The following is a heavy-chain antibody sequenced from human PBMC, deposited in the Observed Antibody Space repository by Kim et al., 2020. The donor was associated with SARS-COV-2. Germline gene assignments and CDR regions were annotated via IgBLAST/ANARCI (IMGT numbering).Heavy chain of an antibody. D-gene: IGHD6-25*01. Sequence: YNPPLTSRVARALDTSRNQFYLKLNSVTAADTAVYYCARLPDINGWPFDYWAQGTLVTVSS. J-gene: IGHJ4*02. V-gene: IGHV4-59*08. CDR3: ARLPDINGWPFDY.